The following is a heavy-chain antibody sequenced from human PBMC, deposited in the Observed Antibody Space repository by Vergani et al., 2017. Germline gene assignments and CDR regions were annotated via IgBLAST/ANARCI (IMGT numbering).Heavy chain of an antibody. J-gene: IGHJ6*03. D-gene: IGHD6-13*01. CDR1: GGSFRGYY. V-gene: IGHV4-34*01. Sequence: QVQLHESGPGLVKPSETLSLTCAVYGGSFRGYYSSWIRHPPGKGLEWIGEINHSGSTNYNPSLKSRVTISVDTSKNQFSLKLSSVTAADTAVYYRASSEAARSGYCMYVWGKGTTVTVSS. CDR2: INHSGST. CDR3: ASSEAARSGYCMYV.